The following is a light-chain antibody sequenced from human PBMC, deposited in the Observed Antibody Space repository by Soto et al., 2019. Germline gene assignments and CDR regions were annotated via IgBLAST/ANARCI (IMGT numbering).Light chain of an antibody. CDR3: SSYTSSSTVV. CDR1: SRDVGGYNY. CDR2: EVS. Sequence: QSVLTKPASVSWSPGQSITISCTGTSRDVGGYNYVSWYQQHPGKAPKLMIYEVSNRPSGVSKRFSGSKSGNTASLTISGLQAEDEADYYCSSYTSSSTVVFGGGTKLTVL. V-gene: IGLV2-14*01. J-gene: IGLJ2*01.